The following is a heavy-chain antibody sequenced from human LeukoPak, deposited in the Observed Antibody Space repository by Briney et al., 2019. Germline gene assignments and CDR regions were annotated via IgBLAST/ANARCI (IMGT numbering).Heavy chain of an antibody. CDR3: AREPWTTVTTWDYYYGMDV. Sequence: PGGSLRLSCAASGFTFSSYGMHWVRQAPGKGLEWVAVIWYDGSNKYYADSVKGRFTISRDNSKNTLYLQMNSLRAEDTAVYYCAREPWTTVTTWDYYYGMDVWGQGTTVTVSS. D-gene: IGHD4-17*01. CDR1: GFTFSSYG. V-gene: IGHV3-33*01. J-gene: IGHJ6*02. CDR2: IWYDGSNK.